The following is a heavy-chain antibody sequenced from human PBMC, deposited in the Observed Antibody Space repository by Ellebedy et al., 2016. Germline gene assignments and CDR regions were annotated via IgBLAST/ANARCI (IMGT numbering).Heavy chain of an antibody. CDR2: IHTGGST. CDR3: ARDSSVYYLDH. CDR1: GVSVTSFY. D-gene: IGHD5/OR15-5a*01. J-gene: IGHJ4*02. V-gene: IGHV4-4*07. Sequence: SETLSLTXDVSGVSVTSFYWSWVRQPPGKGLEWIARIHTGGSTNYNPSLKSRVSLSVDTSKNQFYLRLASVTAADTAVYFCARDSSVYYLDHWGQGTQVTVSS.